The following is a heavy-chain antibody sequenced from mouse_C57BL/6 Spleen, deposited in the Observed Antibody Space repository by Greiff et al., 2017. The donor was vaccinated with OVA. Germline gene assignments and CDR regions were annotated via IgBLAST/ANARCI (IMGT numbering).Heavy chain of an antibody. CDR1: GYAFSSYW. J-gene: IGHJ4*01. Sequence: QVQLQQSGAELVKPGASVKISRKASGYAFSSYWMNWVKQRPGKGLEWIGQIYPGDGDTTYNGKFKGKATLTADKSSSTAYMQLSSLTSEDSAVYFCARSGQLRLHDAMDYWGEGNSVTASS. CDR3: ARSGQLRLHDAMDY. V-gene: IGHV1-80*01. D-gene: IGHD3-2*02. CDR2: IYPGDGDT.